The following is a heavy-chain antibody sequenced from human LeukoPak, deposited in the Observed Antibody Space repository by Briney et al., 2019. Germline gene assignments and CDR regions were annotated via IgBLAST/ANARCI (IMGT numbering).Heavy chain of an antibody. J-gene: IGHJ4*02. D-gene: IGHD6-13*01. CDR1: GFTVSTNY. CDR2: IYSGGTT. Sequence: PGGSLRLSCAASGFTVSTNYMSWVRQAPGKGLEWVSAIYSGGTTYYADSVKGRFTISRDNSKNTLYLQMNSLRAEDSAVYYCARDRGGSRSDCWGQGTLVTVSS. V-gene: IGHV3-66*01. CDR3: ARDRGGSRSDC.